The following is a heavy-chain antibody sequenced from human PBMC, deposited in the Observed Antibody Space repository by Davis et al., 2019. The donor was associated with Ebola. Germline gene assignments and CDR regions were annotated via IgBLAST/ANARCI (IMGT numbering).Heavy chain of an antibody. CDR2: IHHSGRAT. CDR1: DYSISSGYY. CDR3: ARVNFCIGGSCYSHDH. Sequence: SEILSLTCIVSDYSISSGYYWCCIRQPPGKGLEWIGSIHHSGRATSYNPSLKSRVTISVDTSKNQFSLRLNSVTAADTAVYDCARVNFCIGGSCYSHDHWGQGTLVTVSS. V-gene: IGHV4-38-2*02. J-gene: IGHJ5*02. D-gene: IGHD2-15*01.